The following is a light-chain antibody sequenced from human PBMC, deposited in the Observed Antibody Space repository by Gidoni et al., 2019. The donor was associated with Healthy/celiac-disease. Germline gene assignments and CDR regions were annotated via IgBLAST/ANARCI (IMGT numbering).Light chain of an antibody. Sequence: KVTLSCRASQSVSSSYLAWYQQKPGQAPRLLIYGASSRATGIPDRFSGSGSGTDFTLTISRLEPEDFAVYYCQQYGSSHQFTFGPGTKVDIK. J-gene: IGKJ3*01. CDR3: QQYGSSHQFT. CDR1: QSVSSSY. CDR2: GAS. V-gene: IGKV3-20*01.